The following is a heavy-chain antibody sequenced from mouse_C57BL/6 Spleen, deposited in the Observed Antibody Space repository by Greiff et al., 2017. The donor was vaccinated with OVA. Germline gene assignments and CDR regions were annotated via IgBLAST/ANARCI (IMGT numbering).Heavy chain of an antibody. CDR1: GFNIKDDY. D-gene: IGHD1-1*01. CDR3: TTGHYYGSSYYAMDY. CDR2: IDPENGDT. Sequence: EVQLQESGAELVRPGASVKLSCTASGFNIKDDYMHWVKQRPEQSLEWIGWIDPENGDTEYASKFQGKATITADTSSNTAYLQLSSLTSEDTAVYYCTTGHYYGSSYYAMDYWGQGTSVTVSS. J-gene: IGHJ4*01. V-gene: IGHV14-4*01.